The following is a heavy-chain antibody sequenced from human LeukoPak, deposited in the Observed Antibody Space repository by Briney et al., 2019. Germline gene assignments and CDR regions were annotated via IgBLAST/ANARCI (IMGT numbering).Heavy chain of an antibody. V-gene: IGHV3-20*04. Sequence: PGGSLRLSCAASGFTFDDYGMSWVRQAPGKGLEWVSGINWNGGSTVYADSVKGRFTISRDNAKNSLYLQMNSLRAEDTAVYFCARGGHYDNLWGRYRQKDGFDYWGQGTLVTVPS. CDR3: ARGGHYDNLWGRYRQKDGFDY. CDR2: INWNGGST. CDR1: GFTFDDYG. J-gene: IGHJ4*02. D-gene: IGHD3-16*02.